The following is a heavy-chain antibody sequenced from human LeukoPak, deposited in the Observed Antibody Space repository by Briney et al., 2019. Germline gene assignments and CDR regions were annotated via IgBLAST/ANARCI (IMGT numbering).Heavy chain of an antibody. CDR1: GYTFTGYY. J-gene: IGHJ4*02. Sequence: GASVKVSCKASGYTFTGYYMHWVRQAPGQGLEGMGWINPNSGGTNYAQKFQGRVTMTEDTSTDTAYMEMSSLRSEDTAVYYCATDDTEGSGNTHWGQGTLVTVSS. CDR2: INPNSGGT. V-gene: IGHV1-2*02. CDR3: ATDDTEGSGNTH. D-gene: IGHD3-10*01.